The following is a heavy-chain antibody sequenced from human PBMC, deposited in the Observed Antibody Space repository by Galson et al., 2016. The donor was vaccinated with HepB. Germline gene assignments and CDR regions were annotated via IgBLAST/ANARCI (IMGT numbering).Heavy chain of an antibody. J-gene: IGHJ6*03. D-gene: IGHD4-17*01. CDR1: GFTFSDYY. V-gene: IGHV3-11*06. CDR3: ARYGDYYYYYMDV. Sequence: SLRLSCAASGFTFSDYYMNWIRQAPGKGLEWVSYISGSSNYRNYADSVKGRFTISRDNAKNSLYLQMNSLRAEDTAVYFCARYGDYYYYYMDVWGKGTTVTVSS. CDR2: ISGSSNYR.